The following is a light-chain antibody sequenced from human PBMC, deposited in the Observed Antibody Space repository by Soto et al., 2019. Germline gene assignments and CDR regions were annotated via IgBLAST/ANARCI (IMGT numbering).Light chain of an antibody. CDR2: DAS. Sequence: IVLTQSAATLSWSPGKRATLSWRASQSVSSYLAWYQQKTGQAPRLLIYDASNRATGIPARFSGSGYGTDLNLTLSSLETEDFAVYYCQQRSNWPLTFGQGTRLEIK. CDR1: QSVSSY. CDR3: QQRSNWPLT. V-gene: IGKV3-11*01. J-gene: IGKJ5*01.